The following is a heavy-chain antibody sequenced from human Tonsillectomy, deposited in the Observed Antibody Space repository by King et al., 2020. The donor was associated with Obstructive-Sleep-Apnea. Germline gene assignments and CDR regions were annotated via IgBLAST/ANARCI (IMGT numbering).Heavy chain of an antibody. D-gene: IGHD3-10*01. V-gene: IGHV3-30*04. Sequence: VQLVESGGGVVQPGRSLRLSCAASGFTFSSYAIHWVRQAPGKGLEWVAVTSYDGSNKYYADSVKGRFTISRDNSKNTRYLQMNSLRAEDTAVYYCARDFVMVRGANYYYYGMDVWGQGTTVTVSS. CDR1: GFTFSSYA. J-gene: IGHJ6*02. CDR2: TSYDGSNK. CDR3: ARDFVMVRGANYYYYGMDV.